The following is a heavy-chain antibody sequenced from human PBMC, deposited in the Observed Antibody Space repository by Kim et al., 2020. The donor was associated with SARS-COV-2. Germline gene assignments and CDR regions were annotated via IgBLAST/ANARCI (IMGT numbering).Heavy chain of an antibody. Sequence: AGSTYYANSVQGSCTISRDNTKNALYLQGNSLTAEDTAVYYCASGYHCAYWGQGTLVIVSS. CDR3: ASGYHCAY. J-gene: IGHJ4*02. CDR2: AGST. V-gene: IGHV3-53*01. D-gene: IGHD5-18*01.